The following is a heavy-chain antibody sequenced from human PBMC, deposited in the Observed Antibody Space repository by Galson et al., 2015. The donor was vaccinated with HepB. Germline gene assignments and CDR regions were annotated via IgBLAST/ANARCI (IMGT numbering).Heavy chain of an antibody. CDR3: ARSYGSGSYPPAFRNFDY. CDR1: GGSISSSSYY. J-gene: IGHJ4*02. CDR2: IYYSGST. Sequence: LSLTCTVSGGSISSSSYYWGWIRQPPGKGLEWIGSIYYSGSTYYNPSLKSRVTISVDTSKNQFSLKLSSVTAADTAVYYCARSYGSGSYPPAFRNFDYWGQGTLVTVSS. D-gene: IGHD3-10*01. V-gene: IGHV4-39*01.